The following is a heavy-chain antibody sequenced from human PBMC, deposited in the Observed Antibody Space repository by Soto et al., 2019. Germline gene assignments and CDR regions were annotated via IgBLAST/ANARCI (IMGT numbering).Heavy chain of an antibody. CDR1: GFTFDDYA. CDR2: ISWNSGSI. D-gene: IGHD3-3*01. Sequence: PGGSLRLSCAASGFTFDDYAMHWVRQAPGKGLEWVSGISWNSGSIGYADSVKGRFTISRDNAKNSLYLQMNSLRAEDTALYYCAKGQRFLEWPWDYWGQGTLVTVSS. CDR3: AKGQRFLEWPWDY. V-gene: IGHV3-9*01. J-gene: IGHJ4*02.